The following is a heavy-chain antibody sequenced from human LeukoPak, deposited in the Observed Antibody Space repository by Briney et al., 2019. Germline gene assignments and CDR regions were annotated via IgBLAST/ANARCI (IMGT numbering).Heavy chain of an antibody. V-gene: IGHV4-39*01. CDR2: IYYSGST. D-gene: IGHD2-2*01. J-gene: IGHJ5*02. Sequence: SETLSLTCTVSGGSISSSSYYWGWVRQPPGKGLEWIGSIYYSGSTYYNPSLKSRVTISVDTSKNQFSLKLSSVTAADTAVYYCARRVGYCSSTSCLGYNWFDPWGQGTLVTVSS. CDR1: GGSISSSSYY. CDR3: ARRVGYCSSTSCLGYNWFDP.